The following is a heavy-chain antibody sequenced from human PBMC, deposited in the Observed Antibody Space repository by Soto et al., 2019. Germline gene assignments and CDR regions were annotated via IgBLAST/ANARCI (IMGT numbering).Heavy chain of an antibody. CDR2: ISAYNGNT. CDR1: GYTFTSSG. V-gene: IGHV1-18*01. D-gene: IGHD2-15*01. J-gene: IGHJ4*02. Sequence: ASVKIYCKASGYTFTSSGISWVRQAPGQGLEWMGWISAYNGNTNYAQKLQGRVTMTTDTSTSTAYMELRSLRSDDTAVYYCARRYCSGGSCYLGFDYWGQGTLVTVSS. CDR3: ARRYCSGGSCYLGFDY.